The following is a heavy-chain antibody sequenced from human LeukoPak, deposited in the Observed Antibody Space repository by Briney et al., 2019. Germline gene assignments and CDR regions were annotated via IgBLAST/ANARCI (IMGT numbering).Heavy chain of an antibody. V-gene: IGHV4-39*01. CDR2: IFYSGST. D-gene: IGHD2-15*01. CDR1: GGSISSSSYY. CDR3: ARHVGYCSGGSCYGPFLNYYGMDV. Sequence: SENLSLTCTVSGGSISSSSYYWGWVRQPPGKGLEWIGSIFYSGSTYYNPSLKSRVTISVDTSKNQFSLKLSSVTAADTAVYYCARHVGYCSGGSCYGPFLNYYGMDVWGQGTTVTVSS. J-gene: IGHJ6*02.